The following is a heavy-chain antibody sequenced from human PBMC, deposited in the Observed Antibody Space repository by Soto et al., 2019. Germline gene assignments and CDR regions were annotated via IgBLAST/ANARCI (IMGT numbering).Heavy chain of an antibody. CDR3: AREVAAVGAIDY. CDR1: GGSISSSNW. V-gene: IGHV4-4*02. J-gene: IGHJ4*02. CDR2: IYHSGST. D-gene: IGHD6-13*01. Sequence: QVQLQESGPGLVKPSGTLSLTCAVSGGSISSSNWWSWVRQPPGKGLEWIGEIYHSGSTNYNPSLKCRGTISVDKSMTQFSLKLSSVTAADTAVYYWAREVAAVGAIDYWGQGTLVTVSS.